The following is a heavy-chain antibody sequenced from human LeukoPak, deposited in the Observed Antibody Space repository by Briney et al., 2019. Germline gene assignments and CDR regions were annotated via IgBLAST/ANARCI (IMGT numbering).Heavy chain of an antibody. CDR2: IYSGGST. CDR3: ARNIPGANAFDI. CDR1: GFTVSSSY. Sequence: GRSLRLSCAASGFTVSSSYRSWVRQAPGKGLEWVSVIYSGGSTYYADSVKGRFTISRDNFKNTLYLQMNSLRAEDTAVYYCARNIPGANAFDIWGQGTMVTVSS. J-gene: IGHJ3*02. D-gene: IGHD2/OR15-2a*01. V-gene: IGHV3-66*01.